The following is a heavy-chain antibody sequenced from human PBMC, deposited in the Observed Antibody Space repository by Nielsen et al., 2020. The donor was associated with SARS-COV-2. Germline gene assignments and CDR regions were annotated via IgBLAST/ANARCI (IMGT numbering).Heavy chain of an antibody. J-gene: IGHJ4*02. CDR1: GFSFSNYW. Sequence: GGSLRLSCAASGFSFSNYWMHWVRQAPGKGLVWVSRIYHDGSTTNYGDSVQGRFTISRDNARNTLYLQMSGLRAEDTGVYYCASRQDGYNYDTQWSQGTRVTVSS. D-gene: IGHD5-24*01. V-gene: IGHV3-74*01. CDR3: ASRQDGYNYDTQ. CDR2: IYHDGSTT.